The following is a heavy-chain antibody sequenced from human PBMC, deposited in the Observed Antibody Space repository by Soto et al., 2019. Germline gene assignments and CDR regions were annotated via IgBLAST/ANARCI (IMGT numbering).Heavy chain of an antibody. CDR1: GYTFTSYY. Sequence: ASVKVSCTASGYTFTSYYMHWVRQAPGQGLEWMGIINPSGGSTSYAQKFQGRVTMTRDTSTSTVYMELSSLRSEDTAVYYCARGGYCSGGSCYSADYWGQGTLVTVSS. D-gene: IGHD2-15*01. V-gene: IGHV1-46*03. J-gene: IGHJ4*02. CDR2: INPSGGST. CDR3: ARGGYCSGGSCYSADY.